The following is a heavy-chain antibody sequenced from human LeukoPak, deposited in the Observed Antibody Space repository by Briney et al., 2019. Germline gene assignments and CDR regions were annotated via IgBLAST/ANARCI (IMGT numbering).Heavy chain of an antibody. CDR3: AREPSITMIVEDAFDI. V-gene: IGHV1-46*01. D-gene: IGHD3-22*01. Sequence: ASVTVSCKASGYTFTSYYMHWVRQAPGQGLEWMGIINPSGGSTSYAQKFQGRVTMTRDTSTSTVYMELSSLRSEDTAVYYCAREPSITMIVEDAFDIWGQGTMVTVSS. CDR2: INPSGGST. J-gene: IGHJ3*02. CDR1: GYTFTSYY.